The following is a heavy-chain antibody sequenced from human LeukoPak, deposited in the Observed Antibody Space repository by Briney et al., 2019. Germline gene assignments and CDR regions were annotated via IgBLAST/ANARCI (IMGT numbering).Heavy chain of an antibody. J-gene: IGHJ4*02. CDR3: ARADYDYVWGSYRQYYFDY. Sequence: PGGSLRLSCAASGFTFSSYEMNWVRQAPGKGLERVSYISSSGSTIYYADSVKGRFTISRDNAKNSLYLQMNSLRAEDTAVYYCARADYDYVWGSYRQYYFDYWGQGTLVTVSS. D-gene: IGHD3-16*02. CDR1: GFTFSSYE. V-gene: IGHV3-48*03. CDR2: ISSSGSTI.